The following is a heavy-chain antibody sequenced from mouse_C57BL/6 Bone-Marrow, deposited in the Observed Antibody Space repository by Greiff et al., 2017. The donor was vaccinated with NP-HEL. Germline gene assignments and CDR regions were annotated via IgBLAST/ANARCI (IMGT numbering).Heavy chain of an antibody. CDR3: AKQLRLAY. J-gene: IGHJ3*01. CDR1: GFTFSSYG. D-gene: IGHD3-2*02. V-gene: IGHV5-6*01. CDR2: ISSGGSYT. Sequence: EVKLVESGGDLVKPGGSLKLSCAASGFTFSSYGMSWVRQTPDKRLEWVATISSGGSYTYYPDSVKGRFPISRDNAKNTLYLQMSSLKSEDTAMYYCAKQLRLAYWGQGTLVTVSA.